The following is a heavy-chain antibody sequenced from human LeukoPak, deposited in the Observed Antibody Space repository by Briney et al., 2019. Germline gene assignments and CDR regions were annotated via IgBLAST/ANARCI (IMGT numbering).Heavy chain of an antibody. CDR1: GYTFTIYG. CDR3: ARVCRYSYGSEDYYFDY. V-gene: IGHV1-18*01. J-gene: IGHJ4*02. CDR2: ISAYNGNT. Sequence: ASVKVSCTASGYTFTIYGISWVRQAPGQGLEWMGWISAYNGNTNYAQKLQGRVTMTTDTSTSTAYMELRSLRSDDTAVYYCARVCRYSYGSEDYYFDYWGQGTLVTVSS. D-gene: IGHD5-18*01.